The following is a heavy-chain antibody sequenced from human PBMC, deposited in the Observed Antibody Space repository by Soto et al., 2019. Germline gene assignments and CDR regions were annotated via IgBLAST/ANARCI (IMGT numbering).Heavy chain of an antibody. D-gene: IGHD2-2*01. Sequence: SETLSLTCTVSSGSISSTIYSWDWVRQPPGKGLEWIGEIYHVGSTNYNPSLRSRVTISVDKSKNQFSLKLSSVTAADTAVYYCARVSEVLGYCTTTSCYHYYFDYWGQGTLVTVSS. J-gene: IGHJ4*02. CDR1: SGSISSTIYS. CDR2: IYHVGST. CDR3: ARVSEVLGYCTTTSCYHYYFDY. V-gene: IGHV4-39*07.